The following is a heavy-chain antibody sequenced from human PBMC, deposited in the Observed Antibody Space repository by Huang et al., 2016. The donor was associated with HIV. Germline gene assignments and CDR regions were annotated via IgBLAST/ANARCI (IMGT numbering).Heavy chain of an antibody. CDR2: VRWGGVKE. V-gene: IGHV3-23*01. J-gene: IGHJ4*02. CDR3: AKLVGWVYFDH. CDR1: GFTFSNYA. Sequence: EVQLLESGGALGQPGGSLRLSCAASGFTFSNYAMSLVRQAPGEGLEWVEGVRWGGVKEHYADCVKGRFTISRDNSKNTLYLQMNSLRVGDTAVYYCAKLVGWVYFDHWGQGALITVSS. D-gene: IGHD1-26*01.